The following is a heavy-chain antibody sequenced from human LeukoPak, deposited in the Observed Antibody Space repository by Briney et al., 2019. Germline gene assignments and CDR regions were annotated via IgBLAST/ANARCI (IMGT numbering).Heavy chain of an antibody. V-gene: IGHV3-30*18. CDR3: AKGKASPLRYFDWLSPDY. CDR1: GFSFSNYG. D-gene: IGHD3-9*01. CDR2: IPYDGSNK. Sequence: GGSLRLSCAASGFSFSNYGMHWVRQAPGKGLEWVAVIPYDGSNKYYGDSVKGRFTISRDNSKNTLYLQMNSLRTEDTAVYYCAKGKASPLRYFDWLSPDYWGQGTLVTVSS. J-gene: IGHJ4*02.